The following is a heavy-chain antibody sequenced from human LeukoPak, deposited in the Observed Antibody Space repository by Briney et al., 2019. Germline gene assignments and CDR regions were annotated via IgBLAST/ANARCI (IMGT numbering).Heavy chain of an antibody. CDR3: ARDPRIAVALNWFDP. J-gene: IGHJ5*02. CDR1: GFTFSSYS. D-gene: IGHD6-13*01. V-gene: IGHV3-21*01. CDR2: ISSSSSYI. Sequence: GGSLRLSCAASGFTFSSYSMNWVRQAPGKGLEWVSSISSSSSYIYYADSVKGRFTISRDNAKNSLYLQMNSLRAEDTAVYYCARDPRIAVALNWFDPWGQGTLVTVSS.